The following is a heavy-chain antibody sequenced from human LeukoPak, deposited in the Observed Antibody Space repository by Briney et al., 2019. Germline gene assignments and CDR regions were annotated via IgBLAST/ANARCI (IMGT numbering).Heavy chain of an antibody. CDR2: ISSSGTTI. D-gene: IGHD4-23*01. J-gene: IGHJ4*02. Sequence: PGGSLRLSCVASGFTFIDYYMTWIRQAPGKGLEWVSSISSSGTTIDYADSVKGRFTTSRDNAKKSLFLQMNSLRVEDTAVYYCARQTVGITGMGITGVFDSWGQGTLVTVSS. V-gene: IGHV3-11*01. CDR3: ARQTVGITGMGITGVFDS. CDR1: GFTFIDYY.